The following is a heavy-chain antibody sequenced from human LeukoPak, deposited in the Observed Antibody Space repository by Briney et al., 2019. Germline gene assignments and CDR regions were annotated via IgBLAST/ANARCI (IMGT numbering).Heavy chain of an antibody. CDR3: AQQATFYIAGAGSLDF. D-gene: IGHD6-13*01. Sequence: SETLSLTCTVSGGSISSNHYYWGWIRQPPGKGLEWIGALSYSGNAYYSPSLRSRLPISVETPKNQFSLKLRSVTAADTAVFYCAQQATFYIAGAGSLDFWGQGTLVAVCS. CDR2: LSYSGNA. CDR1: GGSISSNHYY. J-gene: IGHJ4*02. V-gene: IGHV4-39*01.